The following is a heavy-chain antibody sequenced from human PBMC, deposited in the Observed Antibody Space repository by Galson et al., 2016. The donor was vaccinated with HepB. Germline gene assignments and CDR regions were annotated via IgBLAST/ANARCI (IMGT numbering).Heavy chain of an antibody. J-gene: IGHJ6*04. CDR1: GFTFSSYP. V-gene: IGHV3-23*01. CDR2: ISDNADRT. D-gene: IGHD4-17*01. Sequence: SLRLSCAASGFTFSSYPMVWVRQAPGKRPESVSGISDNADRTYYIDSVKGRFTISRDNANNMLYLQINNLRVDDPAVFYCAKVLSVKRHYCYGMHVWGKGTTVTVSS. CDR3: AKVLSVKRHYCYGMHV.